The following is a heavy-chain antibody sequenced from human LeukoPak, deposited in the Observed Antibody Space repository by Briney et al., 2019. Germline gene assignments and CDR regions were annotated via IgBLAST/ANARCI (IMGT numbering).Heavy chain of an antibody. V-gene: IGHV4-4*07. CDR1: GDSITGYY. CDR2: IYSSGSI. J-gene: IGHJ4*02. CDR3: ARGDNWTGYFGY. D-gene: IGHD3/OR15-3a*01. Sequence: SETLSLTCTVSGDSITGYYWNWVRQPAGKGLEWIGRIYSSGSINYNPSLKSRVTMSVDTSKNRFSLRLNSLTAADTAVYYCARGDNWTGYFGYWGQGTLVTVSS.